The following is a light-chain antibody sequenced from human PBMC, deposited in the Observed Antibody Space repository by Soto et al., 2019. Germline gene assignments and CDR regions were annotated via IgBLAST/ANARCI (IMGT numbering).Light chain of an antibody. J-gene: IGKJ2*03. Sequence: DTVMTQSPASLAVSLGERATINCKSSQSVLYSSNNMNYLSWYQQKPGQPPKLLIYWASTRESGVPDRFSGSGSGTDFTLTISSVQAEDVAVYYCLQHYNTPPYSFGQGTKLEIK. CDR3: LQHYNTPPYS. V-gene: IGKV4-1*01. CDR2: WAS. CDR1: QSVLYSSNNMNY.